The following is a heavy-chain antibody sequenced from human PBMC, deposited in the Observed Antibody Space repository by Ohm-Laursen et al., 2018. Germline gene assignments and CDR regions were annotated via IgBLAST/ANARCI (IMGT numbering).Heavy chain of an antibody. V-gene: IGHV3-23*01. J-gene: IGHJ4*01. Sequence: GSLRLSCAAPGFTFTNYAMSWVRQAPGKGLEWVSAISSSGGNTYYADSVKGRFTISRDNSKNTLYLQMNSLRAEDTAVYYCAKAGWYSSTWYYFDYWGQGTLVTVSS. CDR2: ISSSGGNT. D-gene: IGHD6-13*01. CDR1: GFTFTNYA. CDR3: AKAGWYSSTWYYFDY.